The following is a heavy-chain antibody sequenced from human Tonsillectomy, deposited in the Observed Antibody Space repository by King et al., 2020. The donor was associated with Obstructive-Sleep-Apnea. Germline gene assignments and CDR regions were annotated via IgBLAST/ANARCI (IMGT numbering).Heavy chain of an antibody. CDR1: GFTFDDYA. V-gene: IGHV3-9*01. D-gene: IGHD6-13*01. CDR2: ISWNSGSI. Sequence: VQLVESGGGLVQPGRSLRLSCAASGFTFDDYAMHWVRQAPGKGLEWVSGISWNSGSIGYADSVKGRFTISRDNAKNSLYLQMNSLSAEDTALYYCAKGSIIGQQGPPDVWGQGTTVTVSS. CDR3: AKGSIIGQQGPPDV. J-gene: IGHJ6*02.